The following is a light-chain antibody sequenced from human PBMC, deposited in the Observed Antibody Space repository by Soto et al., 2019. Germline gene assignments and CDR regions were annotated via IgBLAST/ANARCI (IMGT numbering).Light chain of an antibody. J-gene: IGLJ1*01. CDR1: SSDVGGYNY. CDR3: SSYTSNRTLHV. Sequence: QSALTQPASVSGSPGQSITISCTGTSSDVGGYNYVSWYQQHPGKAPKLMIYDVSDRPSGVSNRFSASKSGNTASLTISGLQAEDEADYYCSSYTSNRTLHVFGTGTKLTVL. V-gene: IGLV2-14*03. CDR2: DVS.